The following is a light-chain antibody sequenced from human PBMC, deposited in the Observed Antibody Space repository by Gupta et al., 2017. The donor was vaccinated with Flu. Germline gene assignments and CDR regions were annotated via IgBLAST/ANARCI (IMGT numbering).Light chain of an antibody. CDR3: QQYGSSPRT. J-gene: IGKJ1*01. CDR2: GAS. CDR1: QSVSNNY. Sequence: EIVLTQSPGTLSLSPGERATLSCRASQSVSNNYLAWYQQKPGQAPRLLIYGASNRATGIPDRFSGSGSGTDFTLTISRLDTEDFAVYYCQQYGSSPRTFGQGTKVEIK. V-gene: IGKV3-20*01.